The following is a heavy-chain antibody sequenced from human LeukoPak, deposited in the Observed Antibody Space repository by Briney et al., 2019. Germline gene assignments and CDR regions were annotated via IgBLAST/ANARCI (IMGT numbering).Heavy chain of an antibody. CDR3: ARSRTAMIDY. Sequence: PSETLSLTCTVSGGSISSSSYYWGWIRQPPGKGLEWIGSIYYSGSTYYNPSLKSRVTISVDTSKNQFSLKLSSVTAADTAVYYCARSRTAMIDYWGQGTLVTVSS. V-gene: IGHV4-39*01. D-gene: IGHD5-18*01. J-gene: IGHJ4*02. CDR2: IYYSGST. CDR1: GGSISSSSYY.